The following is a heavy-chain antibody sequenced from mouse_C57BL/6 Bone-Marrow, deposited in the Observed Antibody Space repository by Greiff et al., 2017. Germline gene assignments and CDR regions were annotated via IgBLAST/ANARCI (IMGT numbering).Heavy chain of an antibody. V-gene: IGHV7-3*01. CDR2: IRNKANGYTT. CDR1: GFTFTDYY. Sequence: EVNVVESGGGLVQPGGSLSLSCAASGFTFTDYYMSWVCQPPGKALEWLGFIRNKANGYTTEYSASVKGRFTISRDNSQSILYLQMNALRAEDSATYYCARYDTTVVPFAYWGQGTLVTVSA. J-gene: IGHJ3*01. CDR3: ARYDTTVVPFAY. D-gene: IGHD1-1*01.